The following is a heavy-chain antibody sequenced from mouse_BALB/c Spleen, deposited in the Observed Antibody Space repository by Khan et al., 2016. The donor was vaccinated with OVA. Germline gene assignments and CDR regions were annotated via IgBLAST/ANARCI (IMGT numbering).Heavy chain of an antibody. J-gene: IGHJ3*01. Sequence: EVQLQESGPGLVKPSQSLSLTCTVTGYSITSDYAWNWIRQFPGNRLEWMGSISYSGRSSYTPSLTRRISITRDSSQYQFFLQLTSVTTDDTATYYCSGGRAYWGQGTLVTGSA. D-gene: IGHD3-3*01. CDR3: SGGRAY. V-gene: IGHV3-2*02. CDR1: GYSITSDYA. CDR2: ISYSGRS.